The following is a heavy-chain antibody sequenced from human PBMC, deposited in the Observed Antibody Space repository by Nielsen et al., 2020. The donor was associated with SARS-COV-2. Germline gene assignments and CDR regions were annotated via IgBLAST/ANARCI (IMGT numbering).Heavy chain of an antibody. Sequence: SDSLSLTCTFSGASISSVCYYWSWLLQHPLKGLEWFVYFYFTGSTSYNPSLKSRVTISVDTSKNQFSLKLSSVTAADTAVYFCARGRVAVNLVVVVFTGGEFYFDSWGQGTPVTVSS. D-gene: IGHD3-22*01. J-gene: IGHJ4*02. CDR3: ARGRVAVNLVVVVFTGGEFYFDS. CDR2: FYFTGST. V-gene: IGHV4-31*03. CDR1: GASISSVCYY.